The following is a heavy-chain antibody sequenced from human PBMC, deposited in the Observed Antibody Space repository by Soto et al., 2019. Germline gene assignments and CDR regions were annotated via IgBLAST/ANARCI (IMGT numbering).Heavy chain of an antibody. CDR2: ISHDGSNK. CDR3: ARDRSMVVVVPGY. D-gene: IGHD2-2*01. Sequence: PGGSLRLSCAASGFTFSSYAMHWVRQAPGKGLEWVALISHDGSNKYYADSVKGRFTISRDNFKNILYLQMNSLRVDDTAVYYCARDRSMVVVVPGYRGQGTLVTVSS. J-gene: IGHJ4*02. V-gene: IGHV3-30-3*01. CDR1: GFTFSSYA.